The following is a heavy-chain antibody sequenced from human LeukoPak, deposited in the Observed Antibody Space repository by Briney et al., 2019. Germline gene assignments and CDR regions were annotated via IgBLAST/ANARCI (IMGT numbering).Heavy chain of an antibody. Sequence: SETLSLTCTVSGGSISSYYWSWIRQPAGKGLEWIGRIYTSGSTNYNPSLKSRVTMSVDTSKNQFSLKLSSVTAADTAVYYCARGLGYCSSTSCHSYWGQGTLVTASS. D-gene: IGHD2-2*01. J-gene: IGHJ4*02. CDR1: GGSISSYY. CDR3: ARGLGYCSSTSCHSY. CDR2: IYTSGST. V-gene: IGHV4-4*07.